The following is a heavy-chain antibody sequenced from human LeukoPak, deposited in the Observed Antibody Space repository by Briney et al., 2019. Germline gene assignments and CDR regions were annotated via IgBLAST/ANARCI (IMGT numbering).Heavy chain of an antibody. CDR1: GFTFSSYA. CDR3: ARDREYYDYVWGSYPPGY. D-gene: IGHD3-16*02. Sequence: PGGSLRLSCAASGFTFSSYAMTWVRQAPGKGLEWVSVISGSGGTIYYADSVKGRFTISRDNAKNSLYLQMNSLRAEDTAVYYCARDREYYDYVWGSYPPGYWGQGTLITVSS. CDR2: ISGSGGTI. J-gene: IGHJ4*02. V-gene: IGHV3-48*04.